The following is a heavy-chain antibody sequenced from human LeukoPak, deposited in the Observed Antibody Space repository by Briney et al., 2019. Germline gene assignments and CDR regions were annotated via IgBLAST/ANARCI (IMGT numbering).Heavy chain of an antibody. J-gene: IGHJ6*02. Sequence: GGSLRLSCAASGFTFSSCWMNWARQAPGKGLEWVASINHNGNVNYYVDSVKGRFTVSRDNAKNSLYLQMSNLRAEDTAVYFCARGGGLDVWGQGATVTVSS. CDR2: INHNGNVN. D-gene: IGHD3-16*01. CDR3: ARGGGLDV. CDR1: GFTFSSCW. V-gene: IGHV3-7*03.